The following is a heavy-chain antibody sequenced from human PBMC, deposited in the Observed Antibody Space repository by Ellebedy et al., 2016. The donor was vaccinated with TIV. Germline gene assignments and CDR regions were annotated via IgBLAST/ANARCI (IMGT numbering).Heavy chain of an antibody. CDR3: ARGRPYCDAGRCYGGFFDS. CDR1: GGSFSGYY. CDR2: FIHRGSP. V-gene: IGHV4-34*12. Sequence: MPSETLSLTCGVSGGSFSGYYWTWIRQSPGTGLDWMAVFIHRGSPTYNPSVQSRLTISVDTSKTHFSLTLRSVTAADTAVYYCARGRPYCDAGRCYGGFFDSWGQGTLVTVSS. D-gene: IGHD2-15*01. J-gene: IGHJ4*02.